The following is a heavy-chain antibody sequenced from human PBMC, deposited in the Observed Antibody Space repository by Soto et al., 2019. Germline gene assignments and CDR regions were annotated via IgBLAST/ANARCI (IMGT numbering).Heavy chain of an antibody. J-gene: IGHJ5*02. CDR2: IYYSGST. Sequence: SETLSLTCTVSGGSISSYYWSWIRQPPGKGLEWIGYIYYSGSTNYNPSLKSRVTISVDTSKNQFSLKLSSVTAADTAVYYCARRQGVATISDWFDPWGQGTLVTVSS. D-gene: IGHD5-12*01. CDR3: ARRQGVATISDWFDP. CDR1: GGSISSYY. V-gene: IGHV4-59*08.